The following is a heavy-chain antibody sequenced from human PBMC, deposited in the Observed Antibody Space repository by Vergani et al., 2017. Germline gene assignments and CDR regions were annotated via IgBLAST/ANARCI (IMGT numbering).Heavy chain of an antibody. CDR2: IRSKANSYAT. V-gene: IGHV3-73*01. CDR1: GFTFSGSA. D-gene: IGHD1-26*01. Sequence: EVQLVESGGGLVQPGGSLKLSCAASGFTFSGSAMHWVRQASGKGLEWVGRIRSKANSYATAYAASVKGRFTISRDESKNTAYLQMNSLKTEDTAVYYCTGGSYSFDYWGQGTLVTVSS. CDR3: TGGSYSFDY. J-gene: IGHJ4*02.